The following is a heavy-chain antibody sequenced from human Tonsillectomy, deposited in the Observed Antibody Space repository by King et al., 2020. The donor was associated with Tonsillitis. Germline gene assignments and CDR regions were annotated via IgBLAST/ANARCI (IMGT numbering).Heavy chain of an antibody. D-gene: IGHD3-16*01. V-gene: IGHV1-18*01. CDR3: ARDDGGWFDP. J-gene: IGHJ5*02. CDR2: ISVYNGIT. Sequence: QLVQYGAEVKRPGASVKVSCKASDYTFSRYGISWVRQAPGQGLEWMGWISVYNGITNYAQKLQGRVTMTTDTSTSTAYMELRSLRSDDTAVYYCARDDGGWFDPWGQGTLVIVSS. CDR1: DYTFSRYG.